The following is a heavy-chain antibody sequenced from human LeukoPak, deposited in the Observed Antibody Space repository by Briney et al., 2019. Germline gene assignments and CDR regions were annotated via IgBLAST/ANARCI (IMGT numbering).Heavy chain of an antibody. CDR1: EFTFSSYA. CDR3: AREGRNYDILTGYLDY. J-gene: IGHJ4*02. V-gene: IGHV3-23*01. Sequence: GGSLRLSCAASEFTFSSYAMSWVRQAPGKGLEWVSSISDTGGSPYYADSVKGRFTISRDNSKNTLYLQMNSLRAEDTAVYYCAREGRNYDILTGYLDYWGQGTLVTVSS. CDR2: ISDTGGSP. D-gene: IGHD3-9*01.